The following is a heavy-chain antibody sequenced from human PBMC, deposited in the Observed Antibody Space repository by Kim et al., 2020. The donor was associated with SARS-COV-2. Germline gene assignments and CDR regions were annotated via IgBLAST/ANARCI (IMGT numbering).Heavy chain of an antibody. V-gene: IGHV1-69*01. CDR3: ARTYYYGSGSSDFDY. J-gene: IGHJ4*02. Sequence: QKFQGRVTITADESTSTAYMELSSLRSEDTAVYYCARTYYYGSGSSDFDYWGQGTLVTVSS. D-gene: IGHD3-10*01.